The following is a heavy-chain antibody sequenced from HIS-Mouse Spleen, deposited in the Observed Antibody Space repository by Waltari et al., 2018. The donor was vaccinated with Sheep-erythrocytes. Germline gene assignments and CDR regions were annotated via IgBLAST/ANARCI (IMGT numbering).Heavy chain of an antibody. Sequence: EVQLLESGGGLVQPGGSLRLSCAASGFTFSSYAMSWVRQAPGKGLEWVSAISGSGGSTYYADSVKGRFTISSDNSKNTLYLQMNSLRAEDTAVYYCALGTGVGSAFDIWGQGTMVTVSS. CDR1: GFTFSSYA. V-gene: IGHV3-23*01. CDR2: ISGSGGST. D-gene: IGHD1-26*01. CDR3: ALGTGVGSAFDI. J-gene: IGHJ3*02.